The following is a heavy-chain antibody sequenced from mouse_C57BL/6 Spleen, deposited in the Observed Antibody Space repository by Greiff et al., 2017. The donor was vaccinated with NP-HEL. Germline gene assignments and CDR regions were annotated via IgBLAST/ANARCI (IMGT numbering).Heavy chain of an antibody. Sequence: VQLQQSGAELVRPGASVKLSCTASGFNIKDDYMHWVKQRPEQGLEWIGWIDPENGDTEYASKFQGKATITADTSSNTAYLQLSSLTSEDTAVYYCTTMCGSYAMDYWGQGTSVTVSS. CDR3: TTMCGSYAMDY. CDR2: IDPENGDT. V-gene: IGHV14-4*01. J-gene: IGHJ4*01. CDR1: GFNIKDDY.